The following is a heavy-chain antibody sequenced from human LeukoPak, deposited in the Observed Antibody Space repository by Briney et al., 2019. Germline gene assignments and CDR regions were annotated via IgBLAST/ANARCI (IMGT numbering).Heavy chain of an antibody. CDR2: INAGNGNT. D-gene: IGHD6-19*01. J-gene: IGHJ4*02. CDR3: AREYSSGPTDY. V-gene: IGHV1-3*01. CDR1: GYTFTSYA. Sequence: ASVKVSCKASGYTFTSYAMHWVRQAPGQRLEWMGWINAGNGNTKYSQKFQGRVTITRDTSASTAYMELRSLRSDDTAVYYCAREYSSGPTDYWGQGTLVTVSS.